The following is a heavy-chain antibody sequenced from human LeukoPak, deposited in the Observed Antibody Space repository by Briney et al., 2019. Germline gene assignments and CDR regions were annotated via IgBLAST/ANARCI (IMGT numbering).Heavy chain of an antibody. J-gene: IGHJ5*02. Sequence: NPGGSLRLSCAGSGFTFSSYSMNWVRQAPGKGLEWVSSISSTSSYIYYADSVKGRFTISRDNAKNSLYLQMNSLRAEDTAVYYCARGPIGSNWFDPWGQGTLVTVSS. CDR1: GFTFSSYS. CDR2: ISSTSSYI. CDR3: ARGPIGSNWFDP. D-gene: IGHD5/OR15-5a*01. V-gene: IGHV3-21*01.